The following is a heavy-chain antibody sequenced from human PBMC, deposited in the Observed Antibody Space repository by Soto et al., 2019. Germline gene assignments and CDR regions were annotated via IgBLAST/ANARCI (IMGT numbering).Heavy chain of an antibody. V-gene: IGHV3-23*01. CDR3: ANGGCKDIGCTGRDDS. D-gene: IGHD2-8*01. CDR1: GFTFTAYA. CDR2: TSDSGDTA. J-gene: IGHJ4*02. Sequence: EVQLLESGGGLVQPGGSLRLSCVASGFTFTAYAMTWVRQAPGKGLEWASGTSDSGDTAYYADSVKGRFTISSDNSKNTLDLHMNSLSAEDTDVYYCANGGCKDIGCTGRDDSWGQGTLVTVSS.